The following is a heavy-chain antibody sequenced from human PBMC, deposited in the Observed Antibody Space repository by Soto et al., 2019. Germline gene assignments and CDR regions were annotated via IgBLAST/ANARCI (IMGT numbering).Heavy chain of an antibody. D-gene: IGHD6-13*01. CDR2: ISSRSDI. V-gene: IGHV3-21*01. Sequence: GGSLRLSCVGSGFTFSTYSINWVRQAPGKGLEWVSSISSRSDIYYADSVKGRFTISRDNAKNSVSLQMNSLRAEDTAVYYCAKEISSMWFPLDYWGQGTLVTVSS. J-gene: IGHJ4*02. CDR3: AKEISSMWFPLDY. CDR1: GFTFSTYS.